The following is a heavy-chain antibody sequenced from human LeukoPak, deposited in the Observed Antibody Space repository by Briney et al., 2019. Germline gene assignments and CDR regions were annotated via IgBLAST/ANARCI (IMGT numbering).Heavy chain of an antibody. J-gene: IGHJ3*02. D-gene: IGHD6-13*01. V-gene: IGHV3-21*01. CDR3: ARTIPTPYSSSWYSELDAFDM. Sequence: GGSLRLSCSASGFTFSTYFMNWVRQAPGKGLEWVSSISGSSSYIYYADSVKGRFTISRDNARNSLYLQMNSLRAEDTAVYYCARTIPTPYSSSWYSELDAFDMWGQGTMVTVSS. CDR1: GFTFSTYF. CDR2: ISGSSSYI.